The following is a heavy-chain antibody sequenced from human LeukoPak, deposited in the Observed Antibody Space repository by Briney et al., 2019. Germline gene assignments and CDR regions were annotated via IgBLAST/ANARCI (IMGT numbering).Heavy chain of an antibody. Sequence: SETLSLTCTVSXDSISSYYWSWIRQPPGKGLEWIGYIYYSGSTNYNPSLKSRVTISVDTSKIQFSLKLRSVTAADTAIYYCARRSASSYWYFDLWGRGTLVTVSS. CDR1: XDSISSYY. CDR2: IYYSGST. CDR3: ARRSASSYWYFDL. J-gene: IGHJ2*01. V-gene: IGHV4-59*01. D-gene: IGHD3-3*01.